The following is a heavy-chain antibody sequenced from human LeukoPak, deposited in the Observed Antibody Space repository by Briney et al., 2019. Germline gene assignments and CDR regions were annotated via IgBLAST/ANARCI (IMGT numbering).Heavy chain of an antibody. D-gene: IGHD2-2*01. J-gene: IGHJ4*02. V-gene: IGHV3-30*18. CDR3: AKGPYCSSTSCYPSPFDY. Sequence: PGRSLRLSCAASGFTFSSYGMHWVRQAPGKGLEWVAVISYDGSNKYYADSVKGRFTISRDNSKNTLYLQMNSLRAEDTAAYYCAKGPYCSSTSCYPSPFDYWGQGTLVTVSS. CDR2: ISYDGSNK. CDR1: GFTFSSYG.